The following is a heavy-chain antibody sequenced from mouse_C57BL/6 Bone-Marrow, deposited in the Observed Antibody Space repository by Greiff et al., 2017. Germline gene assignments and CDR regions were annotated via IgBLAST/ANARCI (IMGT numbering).Heavy chain of an antibody. D-gene: IGHD1-1*01. V-gene: IGHV1-69*01. CDR2: IDPSDSYT. CDR1: GYTFTSYW. CDR3: ARSVVAKGYAMDY. Sequence: VQLQQPGAELVMPGASVKLSCKASGYTFTSYWMHWVKQRPGQGLEWIGEIDPSDSYTNYNQKFKSKSTLTVDKSSSTAYMQLSSLTSEDSAVYYCARSVVAKGYAMDYWGQGTSVTVSS. J-gene: IGHJ4*01.